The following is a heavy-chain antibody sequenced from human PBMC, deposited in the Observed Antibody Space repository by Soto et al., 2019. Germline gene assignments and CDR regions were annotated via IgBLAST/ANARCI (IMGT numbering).Heavy chain of an antibody. J-gene: IGHJ6*03. Sequence: QVQLVQSGAEVKKPGASVKVSCKASGYTFTSYDINWVRQATGQGLEWMGWMNPNSGNTGYAQKFQGRVTMTRNTSISTAYMELSSLRSEDTAVYYCARGGRFGGVIVIPNSYYYHYYMDVWGKGTTVTVSS. CDR3: ARGGRFGGVIVIPNSYYYHYYMDV. CDR1: GYTFTSYD. CDR2: MNPNSGNT. V-gene: IGHV1-8*01. D-gene: IGHD3-16*02.